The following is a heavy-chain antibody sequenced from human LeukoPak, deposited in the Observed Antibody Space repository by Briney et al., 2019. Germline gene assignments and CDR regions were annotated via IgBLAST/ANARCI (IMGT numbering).Heavy chain of an antibody. CDR2: IRSKAYGETT. CDR3: TRLVPYLDY. CDR1: GFTFGDYA. J-gene: IGHJ4*02. D-gene: IGHD2-2*01. V-gene: IGHV3-49*04. Sequence: GGSLRLSCTASGFTFGDYAMSWARQAPGQGLEWLGFIRSKAYGETTEYAASVKGRFTVSRDDSNSLAYLQMNSLQTEDTAVYYCTRLVPYLDYWGQGTLVTVSS.